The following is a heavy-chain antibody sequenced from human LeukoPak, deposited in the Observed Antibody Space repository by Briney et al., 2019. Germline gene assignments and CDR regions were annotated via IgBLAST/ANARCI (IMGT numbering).Heavy chain of an antibody. Sequence: PGGTLRLSCAASGFTFSSYGMSWVRQAPGKGLEWVSAISGSGGSTYYADSVKGRFTISRDNSKNTLYLQMNSLRAEDTAVYYCAVYYYGSGSPFDPWGQGTLVTVSS. V-gene: IGHV3-23*01. CDR1: GFTFSSYG. J-gene: IGHJ5*02. CDR3: AVYYYGSGSPFDP. D-gene: IGHD3-10*01. CDR2: ISGSGGST.